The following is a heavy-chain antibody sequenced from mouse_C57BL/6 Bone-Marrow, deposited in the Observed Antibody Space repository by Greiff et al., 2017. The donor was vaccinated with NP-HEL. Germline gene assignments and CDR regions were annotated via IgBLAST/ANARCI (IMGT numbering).Heavy chain of an antibody. V-gene: IGHV1-64*01. CDR2: IHPNSGST. Sequence: QVQLQQPGAELVKPGASVKLSCKASGYTFTSYRMHWVKQRPGQGLEWIGMIHPNSGSTNYNEKFKSKATLTVDKSSSTAYMQLRSLTSEDSAVYYCAREGGYSAFAYWGQGTLVTVSA. CDR1: GYTFTSYR. D-gene: IGHD2-12*01. J-gene: IGHJ3*01. CDR3: AREGGYSAFAY.